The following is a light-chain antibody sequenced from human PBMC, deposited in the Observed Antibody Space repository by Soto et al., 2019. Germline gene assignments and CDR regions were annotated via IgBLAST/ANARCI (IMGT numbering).Light chain of an antibody. Sequence: DIQMTQSPSTLSASVGDRVIITCRASQDVSQWLAWYQQKPGKAPKLLIYKASQLESEVPSRFSGRGSGTEFTLTIRDLQPDDFATYFCQQYDSDSYTFGQGTKLDIK. CDR2: KAS. V-gene: IGKV1-5*03. CDR3: QQYDSDSYT. CDR1: QDVSQW. J-gene: IGKJ2*01.